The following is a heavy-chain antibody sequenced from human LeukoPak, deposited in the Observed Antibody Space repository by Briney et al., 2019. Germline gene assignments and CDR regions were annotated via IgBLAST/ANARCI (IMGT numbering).Heavy chain of an antibody. Sequence: PSQTLSLTCTVSGGSISSGSYYWSWIRQPAGKGLERIGRIYTSGSTNYNPSLKSRVTISVDTSKNQFSLKLSSVTAADTAVYYCASGLVVAATDAFDIWGQGTMVTVSS. CDR3: ASGLVVAATDAFDI. CDR2: IYTSGST. J-gene: IGHJ3*02. CDR1: GGSISSGSYY. V-gene: IGHV4-61*02. D-gene: IGHD2-15*01.